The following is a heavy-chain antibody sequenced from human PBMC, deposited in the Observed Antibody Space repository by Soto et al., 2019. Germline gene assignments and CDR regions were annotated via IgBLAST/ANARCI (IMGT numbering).Heavy chain of an antibody. V-gene: IGHV4-34*01. Sequence: QVQLQQWGAGLLKPSETLSLTCAVFGGSFSGYFWSWIRQPPGKGLEWIGEITHSGSTNYNPSLKSRVTISVDPSKNQFSLKLSSVTAADTAVYYCARGTPGLPYCSSTSCRVPKNWFDPWGQGTLVTVSS. CDR2: ITHSGST. D-gene: IGHD2-2*01. CDR3: ARGTPGLPYCSSTSCRVPKNWFDP. CDR1: GGSFSGYF. J-gene: IGHJ5*02.